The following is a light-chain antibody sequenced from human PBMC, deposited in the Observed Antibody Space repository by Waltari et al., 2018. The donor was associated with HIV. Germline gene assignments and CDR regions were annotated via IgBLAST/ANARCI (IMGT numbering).Light chain of an antibody. V-gene: IGLV2-23*02. CDR1: NSYIVNYNL. J-gene: IGLJ3*02. CDR3: CSDAGTLV. Sequence: QSALTQPASVSGSPGQSITISCTGTNSYIVNYNLVSWYQQFPGKAPKLLIYDVNKRPSGVSNRFSGSKCGNTASLTIYGLQAEDEADYYCCSDAGTLVFGGGTRLTVL. CDR2: DVN.